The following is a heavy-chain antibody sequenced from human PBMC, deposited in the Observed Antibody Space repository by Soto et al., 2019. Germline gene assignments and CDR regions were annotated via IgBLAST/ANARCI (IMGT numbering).Heavy chain of an antibody. CDR1: GGTFSSYS. CDR2: IIPIFGTA. J-gene: IGHJ6*02. Sequence: SVEVSCKASGGTFSSYSISWVRQAPGQGLEWMGGIIPIFGTANYAQKFQGRVTITADESTSTAYMELSSLRSEDTAVYYCARDRTGIAVAGTPTDYYYGMDVWGQGTTVTVSS. CDR3: ARDRTGIAVAGTPTDYYYGMDV. V-gene: IGHV1-69*13. D-gene: IGHD6-19*01.